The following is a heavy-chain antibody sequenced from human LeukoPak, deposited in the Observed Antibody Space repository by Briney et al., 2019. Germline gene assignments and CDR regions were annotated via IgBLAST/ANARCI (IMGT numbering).Heavy chain of an antibody. Sequence: ASVKVSFKASGYTFTGYYMHWVRQAPGQGLEWMGWINPNSGGTNYAQKFQGRVTMTRDTSISTAYMELSRLRSDDTAVHYCARDGYDSSGYYPLGAFDIWGQGTMVTVSS. D-gene: IGHD3-22*01. CDR1: GYTFTGYY. J-gene: IGHJ3*02. CDR3: ARDGYDSSGYYPLGAFDI. CDR2: INPNSGGT. V-gene: IGHV1-2*02.